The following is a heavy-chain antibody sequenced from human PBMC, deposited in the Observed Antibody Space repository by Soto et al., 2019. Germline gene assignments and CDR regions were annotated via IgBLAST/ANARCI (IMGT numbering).Heavy chain of an antibody. CDR2: ISSGSSYI. CDR3: PIDRVKILGRYYNYYGRDV. D-gene: IGHD7-27*01. CDR1: EFTFSVYS. J-gene: IGHJ6*01. V-gene: IGHV3-21*02. Sequence: DVQLEESGGGLVKPGGSLRLSCVASEFTFSVYSMNWVRQAPGKGLEWVSSISSGSSYIYYADSVKGRFTISRENNKSSLLMHMSLLRIDDTAVYYFPIDRVKILGRYYNYYGRDVGEQWITLTVSS.